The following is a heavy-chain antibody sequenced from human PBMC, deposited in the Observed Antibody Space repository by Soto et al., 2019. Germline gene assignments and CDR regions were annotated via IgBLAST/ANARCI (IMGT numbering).Heavy chain of an antibody. D-gene: IGHD3-16*02. CDR2: IHYSGIT. CDR3: ARDSTYRGAFDI. J-gene: IGHJ3*02. CDR1: GGSISSYY. Sequence: SETLSLTCTVSGGSISSYYWTWIRQPPGKGLEWIGYIHYSGITNYNPSLKSRVTISVDTSKNHFSLKLSSVSAADTAVYYCARDSTYRGAFDIWGQGTMVTVSS. V-gene: IGHV4-59*01.